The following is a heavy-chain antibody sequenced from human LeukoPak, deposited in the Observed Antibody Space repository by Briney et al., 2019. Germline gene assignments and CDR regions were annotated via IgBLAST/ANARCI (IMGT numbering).Heavy chain of an antibody. J-gene: IGHJ1*01. D-gene: IGHD3-3*01. CDR3: ARDRSGYFQN. CDR1: GFTVSSNY. CDR2: IYSGGST. V-gene: IGHV3-66*01. Sequence: PGGSLRLSCAASGFTVSSNYMRWLRQAPGKGLEGVSVIYSGGSTYYADSVKGRFTISRDNSKNTLYLQMNSLRAEDTAVYYCARDRSGYFQNWGQGTLVTVSS.